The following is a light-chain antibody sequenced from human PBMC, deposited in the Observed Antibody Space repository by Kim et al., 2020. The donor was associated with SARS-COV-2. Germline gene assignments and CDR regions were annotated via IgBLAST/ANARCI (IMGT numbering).Light chain of an antibody. CDR1: SSNIGADDD. Sequence: QSVLTQPPSVSGAPGQGVTISCTGNSSNIGADDDVHWYQQVPGTAPKRLIYGNTKRSSGVPDRFSASKSGTSASLAITGLQAEAEADYYCQSYNSRMSGGVFGGGTKLTVL. CDR2: GNT. J-gene: IGLJ3*02. CDR3: QSYNSRMSGGV. V-gene: IGLV1-40*01.